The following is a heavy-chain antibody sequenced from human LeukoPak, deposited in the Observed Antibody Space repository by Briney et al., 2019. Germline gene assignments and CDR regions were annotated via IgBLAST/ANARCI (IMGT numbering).Heavy chain of an antibody. CDR3: VRGGFGHAMDV. D-gene: IGHD3-10*01. J-gene: IGHJ6*02. CDR1: GFTFCSYW. CDR2: INNDGSGT. V-gene: IGHV3-74*01. Sequence: GGSLRLSCAASGFTFCSYWMNWVRQAPGKGLVWVSVINNDGSGTNYADSVKGRSTISRDNAKNTLYLQMTSLGAEDTAVYYCVRGGFGHAMDVWGQGTTVTVSS.